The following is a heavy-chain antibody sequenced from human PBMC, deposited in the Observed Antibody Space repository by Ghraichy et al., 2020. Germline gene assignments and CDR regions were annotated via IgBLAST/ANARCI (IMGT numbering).Heavy chain of an antibody. CDR2: ISDNTAYI. J-gene: IGHJ4*01. D-gene: IGHD2-15*01. Sequence: GESPNISCAASGFTFSTYAMNWVRQAPGKGLEWVSSISDNTAYIFYADSVKGRFTISRDNVQNSLFLQMNSLRAEDTAVYYCATRGYCSGGDCDSFFDYWGHGTLVTVSS. V-gene: IGHV3-21*06. CDR1: GFTFSTYA. CDR3: ATRGYCSGGDCDSFFDY.